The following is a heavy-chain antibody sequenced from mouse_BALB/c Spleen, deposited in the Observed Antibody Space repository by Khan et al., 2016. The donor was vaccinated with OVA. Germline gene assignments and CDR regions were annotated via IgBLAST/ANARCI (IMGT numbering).Heavy chain of an antibody. CDR2: MSSGGDYT. CDR1: GFTFSSYS. J-gene: IGHJ3*01. Sequence: EVELVESGGDSVKPGGSLKLSCAASGFTFSSYSMSWVRQTPDKRLEWVATMSSGGDYTYYPDSVKGRFTISRDNAKNTLYLQMSILESEDTAMYYCASHLTGSFAYWGQGTLVTVSA. CDR3: ASHLTGSFAY. D-gene: IGHD4-1*01. V-gene: IGHV5-6*01.